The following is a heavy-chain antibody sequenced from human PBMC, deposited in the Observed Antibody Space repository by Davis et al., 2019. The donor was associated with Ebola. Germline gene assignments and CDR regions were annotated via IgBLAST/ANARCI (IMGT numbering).Heavy chain of an antibody. Sequence: GGSLRLSCAASGFTFNYYAMSWVRQAPGKGLEWVSSLTGSGGSTFYADSVKGRFRITRDNPTKTLYLELTSLSAEDTAIYYCAKGVGEGAMDFWGQGTLVTVSS. V-gene: IGHV3-23*01. CDR1: GFTFNYYA. CDR2: LTGSGGST. D-gene: IGHD1-26*01. CDR3: AKGVGEGAMDF. J-gene: IGHJ4*02.